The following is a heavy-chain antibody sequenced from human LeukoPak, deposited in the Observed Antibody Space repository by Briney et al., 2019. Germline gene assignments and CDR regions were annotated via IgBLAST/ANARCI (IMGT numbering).Heavy chain of an antibody. CDR3: AKDRDYGDYDFDY. V-gene: IGHV3-33*06. Sequence: GGSLRLSCAASGFTFSSYGMHWVRQTPGKGLEWVVVIWYDGSNKYYADSVKGRFTISRDNSKNTLYLQLNSLRAEDTAVYYCAKDRDYGDYDFDYWGQGTLVTVSS. CDR1: GFTFSSYG. D-gene: IGHD4-17*01. J-gene: IGHJ4*02. CDR2: IWYDGSNK.